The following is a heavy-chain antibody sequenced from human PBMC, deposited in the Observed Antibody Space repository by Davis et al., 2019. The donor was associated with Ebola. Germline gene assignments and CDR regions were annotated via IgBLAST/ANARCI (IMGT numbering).Heavy chain of an antibody. CDR3: ARVLYNGGWYYFDY. V-gene: IGHV1-2*02. CDR1: GYPFTGYY. CDR2: IHPNTGGT. D-gene: IGHD6-19*01. Sequence: ASVKVSCKASGYPFTGYYLHWVRQAPGQGLEWMGWIHPNTGGTNYAQKFQGRVTMTRDTSINTANMELSRLRSDDTAVYYCARVLYNGGWYYFDYWGQGTLVTVSS. J-gene: IGHJ4*02.